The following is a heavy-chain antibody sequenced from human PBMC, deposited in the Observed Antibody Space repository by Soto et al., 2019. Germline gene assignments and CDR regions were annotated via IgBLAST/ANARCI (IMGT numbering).Heavy chain of an antibody. Sequence: PSETLSLTCAVSGGSFSRFYWSWIRRPPGMGLEWIGEINHRGSTSYNSSLKGRVTISIDTSKRQFSLKLNSVTSADTAVYYCASRAKHDYDSSGPDFDSWGQGIQVTVSS. D-gene: IGHD3-22*01. CDR3: ASRAKHDYDSSGPDFDS. CDR2: INHRGST. CDR1: GGSFSRFY. J-gene: IGHJ4*02. V-gene: IGHV4-34*01.